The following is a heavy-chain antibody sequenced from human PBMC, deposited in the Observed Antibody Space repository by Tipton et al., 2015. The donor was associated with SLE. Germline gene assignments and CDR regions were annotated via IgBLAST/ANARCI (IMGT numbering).Heavy chain of an antibody. V-gene: IGHV4-4*01. D-gene: IGHD3-16*01. CDR2: IYHSGTT. Sequence: TLSLTCEVSDGSISRDNWWSWVRQTPGKGLEWIGNIYHSGTTYYNPSLKCQVTISEDTSKNQFSLRLTSVTAADTAVYFCARAIGANYFNFWGQGSLVTVSS. CDR1: DGSISRDNW. CDR3: ARAIGANYFNF. J-gene: IGHJ4*02.